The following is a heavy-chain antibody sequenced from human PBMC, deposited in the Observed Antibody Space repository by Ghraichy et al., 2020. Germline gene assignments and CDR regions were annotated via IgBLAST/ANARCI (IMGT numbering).Heavy chain of an antibody. D-gene: IGHD1-26*01. Sequence: GGSLRLSCAASGFTFGNYWMHWVRQTPGKGLVWVSRINSDRGSTSYADSVKGRFTISRDNAKNTLYLQMNGLRAEDTALYYCTRRSVGSPPYYFDYWGQGTLVTVSS. J-gene: IGHJ4*02. CDR3: TRRSVGSPPYYFDY. CDR1: GFTFGNYW. V-gene: IGHV3-74*01. CDR2: INSDRGST.